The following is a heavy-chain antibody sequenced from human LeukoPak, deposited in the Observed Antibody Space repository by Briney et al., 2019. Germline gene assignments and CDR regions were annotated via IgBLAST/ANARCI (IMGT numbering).Heavy chain of an antibody. V-gene: IGHV3-66*01. J-gene: IGHJ5*02. CDR2: IYSGGST. CDR1: GFTVSSNY. Sequence: GGSLRLSCAASGFTVSSNYMSWVRQAPGKGLEWVSVIYSGGSTYYADSVKGRFTISRDNSKNTLYLQMNSLRAEDTAVYYCARDLSGSYYSDWFDPWGQGTLVTVSS. CDR3: ARDLSGSYYSDWFDP. D-gene: IGHD1-26*01.